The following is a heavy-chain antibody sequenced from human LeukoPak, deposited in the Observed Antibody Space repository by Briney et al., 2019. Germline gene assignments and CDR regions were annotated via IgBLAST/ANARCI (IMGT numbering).Heavy chain of an antibody. CDR2: IYSNGNT. CDR3: ARRGHGYGSPFDY. D-gene: IGHD5-18*01. Sequence: GGSLRLSCAASGFTVSSNYMNWVRQAPGKGLEWVSMIYSNGNTFYTDSVKGRFTISRDNSNNPLDLQMSSLRAEDTAVYNCARRGHGYGSPFDYWGQGTLVTVSS. CDR1: GFTVSSNY. J-gene: IGHJ4*02. V-gene: IGHV3-66*04.